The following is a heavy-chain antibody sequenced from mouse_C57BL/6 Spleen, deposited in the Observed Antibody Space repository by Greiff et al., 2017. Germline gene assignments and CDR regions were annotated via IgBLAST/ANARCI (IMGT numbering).Heavy chain of an antibody. J-gene: IGHJ2*01. CDR3: ARDRLGFDY. Sequence: EVQLQQSGGGLVKPGGSLKLSCAASGFTFSSYAMSWVRQTPEKRLEWVATISDGGSYTYYPDNVKGRFTFSRDNAKNNLYLQMSHLKSEDTAMYYCARDRLGFDYWGQGTTLTVSS. CDR1: GFTFSSYA. V-gene: IGHV5-4*01. CDR2: ISDGGSYT. D-gene: IGHD4-1*01.